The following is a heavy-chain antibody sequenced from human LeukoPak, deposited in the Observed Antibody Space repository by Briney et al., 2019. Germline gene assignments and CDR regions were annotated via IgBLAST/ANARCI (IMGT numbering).Heavy chain of an antibody. J-gene: IGHJ4*02. D-gene: IGHD3-3*01. CDR3: ARVVFWSGYSTTEFDY. V-gene: IGHV1-2*02. CDR2: INPNSGGA. Sequence: GASVKVSCKASGYTFTGYYMHWVRQAPGQGLEWMGWINPNSGGANYAQKFQGRVTMTRDTSISTAYMELSRLRSDDTAVYYCARVVFWSGYSTTEFDYWGQGTLVTVSS. CDR1: GYTFTGYY.